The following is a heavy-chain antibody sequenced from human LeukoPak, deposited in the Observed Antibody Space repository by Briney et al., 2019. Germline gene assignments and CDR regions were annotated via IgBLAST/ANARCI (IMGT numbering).Heavy chain of an antibody. Sequence: EGSLRLSCVASGFTFGKYWMSWVRQAPGKGLEWVANIKLDGNEKNYVDSVKGRFTISRDNTKNSLYLQMNSLRAEDTAVFYCARDQYDTWSRRGNFDSWGQGTLVIVSS. V-gene: IGHV3-7*03. J-gene: IGHJ4*02. CDR1: GFTFGKYW. D-gene: IGHD3-3*01. CDR2: IKLDGNEK. CDR3: ARDQYDTWSRRGNFDS.